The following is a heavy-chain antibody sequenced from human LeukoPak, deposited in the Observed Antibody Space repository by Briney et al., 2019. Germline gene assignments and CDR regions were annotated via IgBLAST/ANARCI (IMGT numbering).Heavy chain of an antibody. Sequence: ASVKVSCKVSGYTLTELSMHWVRQAPGQGLQWMGGFDPEDGETIYAPKFQGRVTMTEDTSTDTAYMELRSLRSEDTALYYCAAGNVDTAFFFDSWGQGTLVTVSS. CDR1: GYTLTELS. D-gene: IGHD5-18*01. V-gene: IGHV1-24*01. CDR3: AAGNVDTAFFFDS. J-gene: IGHJ4*02. CDR2: FDPEDGET.